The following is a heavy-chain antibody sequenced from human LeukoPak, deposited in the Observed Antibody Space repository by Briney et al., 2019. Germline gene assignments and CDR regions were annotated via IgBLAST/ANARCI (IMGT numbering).Heavy chain of an antibody. CDR3: ARRAGAYSHPYDY. Sequence: PGGSLRLSCAASGFTFSDYYMSWIRQAPGKGLEWVSYISSSNTIYYADSVKGRFTISRDNAKNSLYLQMNSLRAEDTAVYYCARRAGAYSHPYDYWGQGTLVTVSS. CDR2: ISSSNTI. V-gene: IGHV3-11*01. D-gene: IGHD4/OR15-4a*01. CDR1: GFTFSDYY. J-gene: IGHJ4*02.